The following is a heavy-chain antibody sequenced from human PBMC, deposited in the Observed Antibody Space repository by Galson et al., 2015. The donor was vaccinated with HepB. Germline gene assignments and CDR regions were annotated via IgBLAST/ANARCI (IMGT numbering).Heavy chain of an antibody. V-gene: IGHV3-15*07. J-gene: IGHJ2*01. D-gene: IGHD3-3*01. Sequence: SLRLSCAASGFTFSNAWMNWVRQAPGKGLEWVGRIKSKTDGGTTDYAAPVKGRFTISRDDSKNTLYLQMSSLKASDTAMYYCARHYTGRGRGGRYFDLWGRGTLVTVSS. CDR1: GFTFSNAW. CDR2: IKSKTDGGTT. CDR3: ARHYTGRGRGGRYFDL.